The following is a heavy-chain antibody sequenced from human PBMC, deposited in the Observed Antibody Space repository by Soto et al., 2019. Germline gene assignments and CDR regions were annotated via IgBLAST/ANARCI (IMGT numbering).Heavy chain of an antibody. Sequence: QVQLVESGGGVVQPGRSLRLSCAASGFTFSSYAMHWVRQAPGKGLEWVAVISYDGSNKYYADSVKGRFTISRDNSKNTLYLQMNSLRAEDTAVYYCARARGERTGRTIFARVGDLDYWGQGTLVTVSS. V-gene: IGHV3-30-3*01. CDR1: GFTFSSYA. CDR2: ISYDGSNK. D-gene: IGHD3-3*01. CDR3: ARARGERTGRTIFARVGDLDY. J-gene: IGHJ4*02.